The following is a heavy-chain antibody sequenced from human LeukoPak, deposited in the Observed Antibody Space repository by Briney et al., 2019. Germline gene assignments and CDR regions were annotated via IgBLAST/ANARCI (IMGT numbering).Heavy chain of an antibody. D-gene: IGHD5-18*01. CDR1: EGSISRSGDY. CDR2: IYYSGST. J-gene: IGHJ5*02. CDR3: ARWIQLWSTYDP. Sequence: SETLSLTCTVPEGSISRSGDYWGWIRQPPEKGLEWIGNIYYSGSTYYSSSLKSRVTISVDTYKKQFSLKLSSVTAADTAVYYCARWIQLWSTYDPWGQGTLVTVSS. V-gene: IGHV4-39*01.